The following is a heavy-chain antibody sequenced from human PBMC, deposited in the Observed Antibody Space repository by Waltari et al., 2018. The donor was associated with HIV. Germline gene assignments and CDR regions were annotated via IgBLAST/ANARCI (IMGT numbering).Heavy chain of an antibody. CDR1: GGSITSYY. D-gene: IGHD2-2*01. CDR3: ARGPTRYYFDN. V-gene: IGHV4-59*01. J-gene: IGHJ4*02. Sequence: QVQLQESGPGLVKPSETLSLTCTVPGGSITSYYRSWIRQPPGKGLEWIGYIYYSGSTNYNPSLKSRVTISVDTSKNQFSLNVTSVTAADTAVYYCARGPTRYYFDNWGQGTLVTVSS. CDR2: IYYSGST.